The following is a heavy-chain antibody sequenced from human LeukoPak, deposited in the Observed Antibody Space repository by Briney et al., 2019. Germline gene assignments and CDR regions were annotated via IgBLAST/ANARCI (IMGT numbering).Heavy chain of an antibody. V-gene: IGHV3-23*01. Sequence: PGGSLRLSCAASGFIFSNYTMNWVRQAPGKGLEWVSSISRTGSDTYYADSVKGRFSISRDNSKNTLYLQMNSLRAEDTAVYYCAKDLKAARPPNWFDPWGQGTLVTVSS. CDR2: ISRTGSDT. CDR1: GFIFSNYT. D-gene: IGHD6-6*01. J-gene: IGHJ5*02. CDR3: AKDLKAARPPNWFDP.